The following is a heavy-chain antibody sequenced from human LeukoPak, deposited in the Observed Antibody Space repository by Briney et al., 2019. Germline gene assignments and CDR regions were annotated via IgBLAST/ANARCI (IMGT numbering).Heavy chain of an antibody. CDR3: ARANPLYCSSTTCFFDY. CDR2: INPNTGGT. CDR1: GYIFTDYY. Sequence: ASVKVSCKASGYIFTDYYMHWVRQAPGQGFEWMGWINPNTGGTNYAQKFQGRVTMARDTSISTAHMELNRLQSDDTAVYYCARANPLYCSSTTCFFDYWGQGTLVTVSS. V-gene: IGHV1-2*02. D-gene: IGHD2-2*01. J-gene: IGHJ4*02.